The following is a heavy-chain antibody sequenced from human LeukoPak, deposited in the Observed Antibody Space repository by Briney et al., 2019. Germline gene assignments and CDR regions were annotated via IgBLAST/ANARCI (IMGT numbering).Heavy chain of an antibody. CDR1: GGSLSTHH. CDR3: ARGYDSSAYYPFNY. Sequence: SETLSLTCVVSGGSLSTHHWSWIRQSPGRGLEWIGYISDSGSTNYNPSLKSRVTISVDTSKNQLSLTLSSVTAADTAVYYCARGYDSSAYYPFNYWGQGTLVTVSS. CDR2: ISDSGST. V-gene: IGHV4-59*11. J-gene: IGHJ4*02. D-gene: IGHD3-22*01.